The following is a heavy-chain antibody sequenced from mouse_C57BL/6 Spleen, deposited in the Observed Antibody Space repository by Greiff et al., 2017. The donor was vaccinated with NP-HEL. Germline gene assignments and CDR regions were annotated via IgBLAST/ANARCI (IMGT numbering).Heavy chain of an antibody. Sequence: EVQLQQSGPELVKPGASVKISCKASGYSFTGYYMNWVKQSPEKSLEWIGEINRSTGGTTYKQKFKAKATLTVYKSSSTAYMQLKSLTSEDSAVYYCASPNYGSSYDYAMDYWGQGTSVTVSS. D-gene: IGHD1-1*01. CDR3: ASPNYGSSYDYAMDY. CDR2: INRSTGGT. V-gene: IGHV1-42*01. J-gene: IGHJ4*01. CDR1: GYSFTGYY.